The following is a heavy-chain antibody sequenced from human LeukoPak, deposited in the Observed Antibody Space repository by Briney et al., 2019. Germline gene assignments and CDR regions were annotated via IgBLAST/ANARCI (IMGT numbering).Heavy chain of an antibody. D-gene: IGHD3-9*01. CDR1: GFTFSSYS. J-gene: IGHJ5*02. CDR3: ARDKEYDILTGP. Sequence: GGSLRLSCAASGFTFSSYSMNWVRQAPGKGLKWVSSISSSSSYIYYADSVKGRFTISRDNAKNSLYLQMNSLRAEDTAVYYCARDKEYDILTGPWGQGTLVTVSS. V-gene: IGHV3-21*01. CDR2: ISSSSSYI.